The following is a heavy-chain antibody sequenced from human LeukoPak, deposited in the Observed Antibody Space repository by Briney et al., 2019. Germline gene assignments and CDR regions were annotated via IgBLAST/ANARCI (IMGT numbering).Heavy chain of an antibody. CDR2: IYYSGST. D-gene: IGHD6-6*01. J-gene: IGHJ4*02. V-gene: IGHV4-59*01. CDR3: ARRGQLEGYYFDY. CDR1: GGSISSYY. Sequence: PSETLSLTCTVSGGSISSYYWSWIRQPPGKGLEWIGYIYYSGSTNYNPSLKSRVTISVDTSKNQFSLKLSSVTAADTAVYYCARRGQLEGYYFDYWGQGTLVTVSS.